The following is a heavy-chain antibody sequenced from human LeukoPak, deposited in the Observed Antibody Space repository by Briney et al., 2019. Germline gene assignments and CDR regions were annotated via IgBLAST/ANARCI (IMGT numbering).Heavy chain of an antibody. J-gene: IGHJ3*02. V-gene: IGHV3-9*03. CDR3: AKDIQSTGGTNGAFDI. Sequence: PGRSLRLSCVASGFTFDDYAMHWVRQAPGKGLGWVSGISWNSGSIAYADSVKGRLTISRDNAKNSLYLQMNSLRAEDMALYYCAKDIQSTGGTNGAFDIWGQGTMVTVSS. CDR1: GFTFDDYA. CDR2: ISWNSGSI. D-gene: IGHD1-1*01.